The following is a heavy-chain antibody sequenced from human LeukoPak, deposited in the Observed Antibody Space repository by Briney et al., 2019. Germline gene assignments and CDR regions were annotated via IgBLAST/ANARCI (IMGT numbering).Heavy chain of an antibody. Sequence: GGSLRLSCAASGFTFDDYTMHWVRQAPGKGLECGANIKQDGSEKYYVDSVKGRFTISRDNAKNSLYLQMNSLRAEDTAVYYCARERWFGEVNWFDPWGQGTLVTVSS. V-gene: IGHV3-7*01. J-gene: IGHJ5*02. CDR1: GFTFDDYT. CDR2: IKQDGSEK. D-gene: IGHD3-10*01. CDR3: ARERWFGEVNWFDP.